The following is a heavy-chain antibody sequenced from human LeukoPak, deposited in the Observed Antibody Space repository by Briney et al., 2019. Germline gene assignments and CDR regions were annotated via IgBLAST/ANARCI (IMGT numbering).Heavy chain of an antibody. Sequence: PSETLSLTCTVSGGSISCGVYYWRWIRQPPLKCLEWIGSISYSASTSYTPSLQSPFTISMDTSKNQISLRLSSVTAADTAVYYCARAVNYDFWSAYYYYMDVWGKGTTVTVPS. D-gene: IGHD3-3*01. CDR2: ISYSAST. J-gene: IGHJ6*03. CDR3: ARAVNYDFWSAYYYYMDV. CDR1: GGSISCGVYY. V-gene: IGHV4-30-4*01.